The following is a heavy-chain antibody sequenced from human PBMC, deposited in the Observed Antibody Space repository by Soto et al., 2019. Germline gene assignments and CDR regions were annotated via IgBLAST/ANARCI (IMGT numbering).Heavy chain of an antibody. D-gene: IGHD2-8*01. CDR3: ARGRCTSSLSYFDL. CDR2: IYSSGSA. V-gene: IGHV4-31*03. J-gene: IGHJ4*02. CDR1: GGSISSDGYY. Sequence: PSETLSLTCTVSGGSISSDGYYWSWIRQHPGKGLEWIGYIYSSGSAYYDPSLSSRVTIFLDTSKSQFSLRLTSVTAADTAMYYCARGRCTSSLSYFDLWGQGTLVTVSS.